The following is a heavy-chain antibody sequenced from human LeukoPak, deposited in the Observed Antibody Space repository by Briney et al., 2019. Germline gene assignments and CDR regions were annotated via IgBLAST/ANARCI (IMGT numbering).Heavy chain of an antibody. Sequence: TASETLSLTCAVSGYSISSGYYWGWIRQPPGKGLEWIGNVYQSGITYYNASLKSRVTISVDTSKNQFSLKLNSVTAADTAVYYCARRYSNSYFDYWGQGTLVTVPS. CDR2: VYQSGIT. J-gene: IGHJ4*02. CDR1: GYSISSGYY. V-gene: IGHV4-38-2*01. D-gene: IGHD4-11*01. CDR3: ARRYSNSYFDY.